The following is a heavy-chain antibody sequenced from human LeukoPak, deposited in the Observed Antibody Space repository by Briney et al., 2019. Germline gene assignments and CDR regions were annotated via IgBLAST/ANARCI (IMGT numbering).Heavy chain of an antibody. Sequence: GGSLRLSCTASGFTFGSYSMHWVRQAPGKGLGWVSYIRSSSSTIYYADSMKGRFTISRDNAKNSLYLQMNSLRAEDTAVYYCARMNYISSGWGAPFDYWGQGTLVTVSS. V-gene: IGHV3-48*04. CDR2: IRSSSSTI. CDR1: GFTFGSYS. D-gene: IGHD1-7*01. CDR3: ARMNYISSGWGAPFDY. J-gene: IGHJ4*02.